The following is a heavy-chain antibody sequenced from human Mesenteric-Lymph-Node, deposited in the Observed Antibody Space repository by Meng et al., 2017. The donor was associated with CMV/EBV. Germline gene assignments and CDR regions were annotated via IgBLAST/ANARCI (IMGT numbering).Heavy chain of an antibody. D-gene: IGHD1-26*01. CDR1: GFTFSSHW. CDR3: ARDVRVGATSGSWFDP. Sequence: GFTFSSHWMHWVRQAPGKGLVWVSRINSDGSSTSYADSVKGRFTISRDNAKNTLYLQMNSLRAEDTAVYYCARDVRVGATSGSWFDPWGQGTLVTVSS. CDR2: INSDGSST. J-gene: IGHJ5*02. V-gene: IGHV3-74*01.